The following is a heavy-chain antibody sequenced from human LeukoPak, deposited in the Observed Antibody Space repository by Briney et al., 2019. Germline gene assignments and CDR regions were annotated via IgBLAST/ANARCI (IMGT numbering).Heavy chain of an antibody. D-gene: IGHD3-22*01. CDR3: AKEDDSSGYIHFDY. CDR1: VFTFSSDS. CDR2: ISGSGGST. Sequence: GGSLRLSCAASVFTFSSDSMNWVRQARWKGLEWVSAISGSGGSTYYADSVKGRFTTSRDNSKNTPYLQMNSLRAEDTAVYYCAKEDDSSGYIHFDYWGQGTLVTVSS. V-gene: IGHV3-23*01. J-gene: IGHJ4*02.